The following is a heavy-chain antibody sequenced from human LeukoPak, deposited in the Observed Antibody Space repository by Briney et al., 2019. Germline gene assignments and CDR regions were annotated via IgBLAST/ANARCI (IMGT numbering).Heavy chain of an antibody. CDR1: GFIFSDYS. CDR3: ARASSKQLAGYLPDGFDI. Sequence: GGSLRLSCAASGFIFSDYSMHWVRQAPGKGLEWVSSISSSGTYVYYADSVKGRFTISRDNAKNSLSLQMNSLRADDAAVYYCARASSKQLAGYLPDGFDIWGQGTMVTVSS. D-gene: IGHD3-9*01. J-gene: IGHJ3*02. V-gene: IGHV3-21*01. CDR2: ISSSGTYV.